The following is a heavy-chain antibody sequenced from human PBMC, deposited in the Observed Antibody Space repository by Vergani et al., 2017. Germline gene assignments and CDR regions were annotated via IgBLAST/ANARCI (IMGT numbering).Heavy chain of an antibody. V-gene: IGHV3-30*02. J-gene: IGHJ4*02. D-gene: IGHD5/OR15-5a*01. Sequence: QVQLVESAGGVVQTGGSLRLSCAASGFTFSKFCMHWIRQAPGKGLECLAYIGKDGINTRYRDAVKGRFTVSRDNSKDILYLQMDSLRSEDTALYYCAKDLCDSTNGLPDSWGPGTLVIVSS. CDR2: IGKDGINT. CDR1: GFTFSKFC. CDR3: AKDLCDSTNGLPDS.